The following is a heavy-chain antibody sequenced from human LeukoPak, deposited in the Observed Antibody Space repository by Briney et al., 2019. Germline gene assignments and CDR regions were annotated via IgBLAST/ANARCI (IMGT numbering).Heavy chain of an antibody. Sequence: SETLSLTCTVSGYSINSGYYWSWIRQPPGKRLEWIGSIYYSGSTYSNPTLKSRLTISVDTSKNQFSLKLSSVTAADTAVYYCARSKGYYYYYMDVWGKGTTVTVSS. CDR3: ARSKGYYYYYMDV. CDR2: IYYSGST. V-gene: IGHV4-38-2*02. CDR1: GYSINSGYY. J-gene: IGHJ6*03.